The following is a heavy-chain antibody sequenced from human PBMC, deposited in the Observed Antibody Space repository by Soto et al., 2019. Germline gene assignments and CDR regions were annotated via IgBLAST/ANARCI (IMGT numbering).Heavy chain of an antibody. V-gene: IGHV4-59*08. Sequence: QVQLQESGPGLVKPSETLSPPCTVSGGSINSYYWSWIRQPPGKGLEWIGYIYYSGSTNYNPSLKSRITISADTSKNQFSLKLSSVTAADTAVYYCARHISSGTNIAAIRSFDPWGQGTLVTVSS. CDR1: GGSINSYY. CDR3: ARHISSGTNIAAIRSFDP. D-gene: IGHD1-7*01. J-gene: IGHJ5*02. CDR2: IYYSGST.